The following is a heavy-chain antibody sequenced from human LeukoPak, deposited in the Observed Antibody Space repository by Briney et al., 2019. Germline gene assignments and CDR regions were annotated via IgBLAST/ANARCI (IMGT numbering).Heavy chain of an antibody. V-gene: IGHV3-21*01. D-gene: IGHD3-9*01. CDR3: ARDSVLRYFDWLSPTPFYGMDV. J-gene: IGHJ6*02. CDR2: ISSSSSSYI. CDR1: GFTFSSYS. Sequence: GGSLRLSCAASGFTFSSYSMNWVRQAPGKGLEWVSSISSSSSSYIYYADSVKGRFTISRDNAKNSLYLQMNSLRAEDTAVYYCARDSVLRYFDWLSPTPFYGMDVWGQGTTVTVSS.